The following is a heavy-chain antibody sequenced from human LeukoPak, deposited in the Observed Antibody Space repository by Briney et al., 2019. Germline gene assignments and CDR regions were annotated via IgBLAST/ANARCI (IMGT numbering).Heavy chain of an antibody. Sequence: SETLSLTCTVSGGSISNYYWNWIRRPPGKGLEWIGYIYYSGSTNYNPSLKSRVTISVDTSKNQFSLKLSSVTAADTAVYYCARQGGYSSSPDFWGQGTLVTVSS. CDR3: ARQGGYSSSPDF. CDR2: IYYSGST. CDR1: GGSISNYY. D-gene: IGHD6-13*01. V-gene: IGHV4-59*08. J-gene: IGHJ4*02.